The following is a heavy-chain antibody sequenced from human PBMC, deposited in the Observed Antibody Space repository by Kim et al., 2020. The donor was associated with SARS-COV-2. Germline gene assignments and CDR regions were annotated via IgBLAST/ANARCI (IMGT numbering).Heavy chain of an antibody. CDR1: GFTFSSYA. D-gene: IGHD1-26*01. J-gene: IGHJ6*02. CDR2: ISYDGSNK. CDR3: ASIVGGHYYYYGMDV. V-gene: IGHV3-30-3*01. Sequence: GGSLRLSCAASGFTFSSYAMHWVRQAPGKGLEWVAVISYDGSNKYYADSVKGRFTISRDNSKNTLYLQMNSLRAEDTAVYYCASIVGGHYYYYGMDVWGQETTVTVSS.